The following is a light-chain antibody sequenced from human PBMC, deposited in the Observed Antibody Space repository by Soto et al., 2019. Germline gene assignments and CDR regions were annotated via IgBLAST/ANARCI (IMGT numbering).Light chain of an antibody. CDR1: SSDVGGYNY. CDR2: EVS. Sequence: QSVLTQPASVSGSPGQSISISCTGISSDVGGYNYVSWYQQHPGKAPKLMIYEVSNRLSGVSNRISGSKSGNTASLTISGLQAKDEADHYFSSYTSSSTWVFGGGNKLTV. J-gene: IGLJ3*02. V-gene: IGLV2-14*01. CDR3: SSYTSSSTWV.